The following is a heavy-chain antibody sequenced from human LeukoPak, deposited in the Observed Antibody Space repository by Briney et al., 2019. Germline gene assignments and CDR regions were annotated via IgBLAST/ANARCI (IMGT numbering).Heavy chain of an antibody. J-gene: IGHJ4*01. CDR1: GFTFSSYA. D-gene: IGHD2-15*01. CDR2: IGASDGYT. Sequence: PGGSLRLSCAASGFTFSSYAMSWVRQAPGKGLEWVSAIGASDGYTYHADSVKGRFTMSRDISRNTVYLQMNSLRVDDMAVYFCARAPVVSCRGAFCYPLDYWGHGILITVSP. CDR3: ARAPVVSCRGAFCYPLDY. V-gene: IGHV3-23*01.